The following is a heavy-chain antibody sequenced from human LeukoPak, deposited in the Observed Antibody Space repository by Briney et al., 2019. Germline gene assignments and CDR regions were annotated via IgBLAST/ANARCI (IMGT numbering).Heavy chain of an antibody. CDR1: GFTFNEYV. D-gene: IGHD6-19*01. J-gene: IGHJ5*02. CDR2: ISHDGSKT. V-gene: IGHV3-30*18. CDR3: AKDAGQWQNWNWFTP. Sequence: QPGRSLTLSCAVSGFTFNEYVMHWVRQAPGKGLEWVVAISHDGSKTYSGDSVKGRFTISRDNSKNTLFLEMNSLRPEDTAMYYCAKDAGQWQNWNWFTPWGQGTLVIVSS.